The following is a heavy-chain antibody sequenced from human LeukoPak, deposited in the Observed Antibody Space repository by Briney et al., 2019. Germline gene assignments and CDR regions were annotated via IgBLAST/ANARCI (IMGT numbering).Heavy chain of an antibody. CDR2: ISGSGSDI. D-gene: IGHD5-24*01. J-gene: IGHJ4*02. Sequence: GGSLRLSCAASGFTFSSYSMNWVRQAPGKGLEWVSSISGSGSDIHYADSVKGRFTISRDNAKNSLYLQMNSLRAEDTAVCYCARDLHELQNTYYFDYWGQGILVTVSS. CDR1: GFTFSSYS. CDR3: ARDLHELQNTYYFDY. V-gene: IGHV3-21*01.